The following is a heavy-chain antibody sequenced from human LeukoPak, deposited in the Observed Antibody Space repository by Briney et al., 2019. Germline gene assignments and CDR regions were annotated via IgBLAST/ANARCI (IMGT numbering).Heavy chain of an antibody. CDR3: ARRRITMIVVVTPFDY. V-gene: IGHV4-34*01. D-gene: IGHD3-22*01. Sequence: SETLSLTCAVYGGSFSGYYWSWIRQPPGKGLEWIGEINHSGSTNYNPSLKSRVTISVDTSKNQFSLKVKSVTAADTAVYYCARRRITMIVVVTPFDYWGQGTLVTVSS. CDR1: GGSFSGYY. J-gene: IGHJ4*02. CDR2: INHSGST.